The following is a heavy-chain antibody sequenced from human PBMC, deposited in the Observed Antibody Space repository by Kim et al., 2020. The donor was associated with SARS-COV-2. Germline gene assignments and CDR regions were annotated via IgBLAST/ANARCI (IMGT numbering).Heavy chain of an antibody. CDR1: GGTFSSYA. Sequence: SVKVSCKASGGTFSSYAISWVRQAPGQGLEWMGGIIPIFGTANYAQKFQGRVTITADESTSTAYMELSSLRSEDTAVYYCARGTDCSSTSCYSFTYYYYGMDVWGQGTTVTVSS. D-gene: IGHD2-2*02. CDR3: ARGTDCSSTSCYSFTYYYYGMDV. J-gene: IGHJ6*02. V-gene: IGHV1-69*13. CDR2: IIPIFGTA.